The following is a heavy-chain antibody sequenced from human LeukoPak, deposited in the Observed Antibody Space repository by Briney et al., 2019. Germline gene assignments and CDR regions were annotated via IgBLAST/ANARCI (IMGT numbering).Heavy chain of an antibody. V-gene: IGHV4-59*01. Sequence: SETLSLTCTVSGGSISSYYWSWIRQPPGKGLEWIGYIYYSGSTNYNPSLKSRVTISVDTSKNQFSLKLSSVTAADTAVYYCARVGRYCSGGSCYEGFYYWGQGTLVTVSS. CDR3: ARVGRYCSGGSCYEGFYY. D-gene: IGHD2-15*01. J-gene: IGHJ4*02. CDR1: GGSISSYY. CDR2: IYYSGST.